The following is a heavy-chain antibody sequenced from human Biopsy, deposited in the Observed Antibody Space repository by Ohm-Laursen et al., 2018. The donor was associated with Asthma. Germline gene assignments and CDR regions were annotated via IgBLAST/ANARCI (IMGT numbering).Heavy chain of an antibody. CDR1: GGTFNTYV. Sequence: SSVKVACKSLGGTFNTYVIGWVRQPPGPGLEWMGGVNSVFGTTTYPQKFQDRVTITADDSTSTVYMELSSLRSEDTAVYYCARKAGSCISRTCYSLDFWGQGTLATVSS. CDR3: ARKAGSCISRTCYSLDF. D-gene: IGHD2-2*01. CDR2: VNSVFGTT. J-gene: IGHJ4*02. V-gene: IGHV1-69*01.